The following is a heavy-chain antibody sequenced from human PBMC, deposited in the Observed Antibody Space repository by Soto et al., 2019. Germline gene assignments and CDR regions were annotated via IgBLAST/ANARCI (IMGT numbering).Heavy chain of an antibody. CDR1: GFTFSVSA. CDR2: IRSKPNNYAT. V-gene: IGHV3-73*02. D-gene: IGHD1-1*01. J-gene: IGHJ4*02. CDR3: ARFAASLNEVFDY. Sequence: EVQLVESGGGLVQPGGSLKLSCATSGFTFSVSAMHWVRQASGKGLEWVGRIRSKPNNYATEYAASVRGRFTISRDDSKNTAYLQMNSPKTEDTAVYYCARFAASLNEVFDYWGQGTLVTVSS.